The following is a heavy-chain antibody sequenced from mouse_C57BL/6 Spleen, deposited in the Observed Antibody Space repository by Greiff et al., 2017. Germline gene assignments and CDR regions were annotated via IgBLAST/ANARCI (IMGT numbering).Heavy chain of an antibody. CDR1: GYAFSSYW. Sequence: QVQLQQSGAELVKPGASVKISCKASGYAFSSYWMNWVKQRPGKGLEWIGQIYPGDGDTNYNGKFKGKATLTADKSSSTAYMQLSSLTSEDSAVYFCASPYATVVATRWYFDVWGTGTTVTVSS. V-gene: IGHV1-80*01. D-gene: IGHD1-1*01. J-gene: IGHJ1*03. CDR2: IYPGDGDT. CDR3: ASPYATVVATRWYFDV.